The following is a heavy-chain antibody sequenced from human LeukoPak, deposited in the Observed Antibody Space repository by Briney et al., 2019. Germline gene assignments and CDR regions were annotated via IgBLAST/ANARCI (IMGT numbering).Heavy chain of an antibody. CDR1: GFTFSSYW. Sequence: GGSLRLSCAASGFTFSSYWMHWVRQAPGKGLVWVSRIISDGSSATHADSVKGRFTMSRDNAKNMLYLQMNSLRAEDTAVYYCTRDRRYGGMDVWGQGTTVTVSS. D-gene: IGHD3-10*01. J-gene: IGHJ6*02. V-gene: IGHV3-74*01. CDR3: TRDRRYGGMDV. CDR2: IISDGSSA.